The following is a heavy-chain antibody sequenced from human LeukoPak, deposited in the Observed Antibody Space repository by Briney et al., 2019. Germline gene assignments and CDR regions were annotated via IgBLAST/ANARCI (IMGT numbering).Heavy chain of an antibody. V-gene: IGHV1-2*02. CDR3: AREGSFGVVTPPDY. J-gene: IGHJ4*02. CDR1: GYTFTGYY. CDR2: INPNSGGT. D-gene: IGHD3-3*01. Sequence: GASVKVSCKASGYTFTGYYMHWVRQAPGQGLEWMGWINPNSGGTNCAQKFQGRVTMTRDTSISTAYMELSRLRSDDTAVYYCAREGSFGVVTPPDYWGQGTLVTVSS.